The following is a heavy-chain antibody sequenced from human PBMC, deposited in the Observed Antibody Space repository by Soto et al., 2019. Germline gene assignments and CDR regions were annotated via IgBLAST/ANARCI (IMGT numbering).Heavy chain of an antibody. J-gene: IGHJ6*02. CDR2: IYYSGST. CDR3: ARRGRYCSSTSCYVFYYYYGMDV. Sequence: QLQLQESGPGLVKPSETLSLTCTVSGGSISSSSYYWGWIRQPPGKGLEWIGSIYYSGSTYYNPSLKSRVTISVDTSKNQCSLKLSSVTAADTAVYYCARRGRYCSSTSCYVFYYYYGMDVWGQGTTVTVSS. CDR1: GGSISSSSYY. D-gene: IGHD2-2*01. V-gene: IGHV4-39*01.